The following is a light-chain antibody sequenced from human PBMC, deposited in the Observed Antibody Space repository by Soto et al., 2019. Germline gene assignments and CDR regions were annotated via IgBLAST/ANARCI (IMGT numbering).Light chain of an antibody. J-gene: IGKJ5*01. V-gene: IGKV1-16*02. Sequence: DIQMTQSPSSLSASVGDRVTITCRASQGIATYLAWFQQKPGKAPKSLIYDASTLQSGVPSKFGGSGCWSDFTLTITALQPEDCPNYFCEEYNNFPFSFGQGTRLEIK. CDR1: QGIATY. CDR3: EEYNNFPFS. CDR2: DAS.